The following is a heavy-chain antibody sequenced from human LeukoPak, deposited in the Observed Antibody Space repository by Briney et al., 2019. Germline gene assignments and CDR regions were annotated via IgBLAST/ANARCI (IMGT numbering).Heavy chain of an antibody. V-gene: IGHV1-3*03. CDR2: INAGNGNT. CDR1: GYTFTSYA. J-gene: IGHJ3*02. CDR3: ARASWDSLVSLSDAFDI. D-gene: IGHD1-26*01. Sequence: GASVKVSCKASGYTFTSYAMHWVRQAPGQRLEWMGWINAGNGNTKYSQEFQGRVTITRDTSASTAYMELSSLRSEDMAVYYCARASWDSLVSLSDAFDIWGQGTMVTVSS.